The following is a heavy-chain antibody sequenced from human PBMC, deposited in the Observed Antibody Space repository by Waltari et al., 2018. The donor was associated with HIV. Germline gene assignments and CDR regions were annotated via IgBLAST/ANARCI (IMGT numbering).Heavy chain of an antibody. J-gene: IGHJ4*02. CDR2: ISYDGRHI. CDR1: GFTFNSSA. D-gene: IGHD1-20*01. V-gene: IGHV3-30*04. CDR3: ARAYNWNIRSPGFCDF. Sequence: QVQLVDSGGGVVQPGRSLRLSCAASGFTFNSSALHWVRQAPGKGVEWVAVISYDGRHIFYADAGRGRFTISRDNSKNTLYLQMNSLTPADTAVYYCARAYNWNIRSPGFCDFWGQGTLVTVSS.